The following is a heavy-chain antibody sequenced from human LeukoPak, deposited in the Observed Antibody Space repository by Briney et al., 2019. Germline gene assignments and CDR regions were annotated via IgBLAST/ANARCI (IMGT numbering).Heavy chain of an antibody. CDR1: GFSFSGSW. CDR2: IKSDGSGA. J-gene: IGHJ4*02. D-gene: IGHD3-10*01. Sequence: GGSLRLSCAASGFSFSGSWMHWVRQVPGKGLVWVSRIKSDGSGATYADSVKGRFTISRDNTKNTLYLQTNSLRAEDTAVYYCARDRYYVVDYWGQGTLVTVSS. CDR3: ARDRYYVVDY. V-gene: IGHV3-74*03.